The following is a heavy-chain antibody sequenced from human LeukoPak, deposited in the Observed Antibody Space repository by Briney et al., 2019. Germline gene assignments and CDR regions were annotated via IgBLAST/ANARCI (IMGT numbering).Heavy chain of an antibody. J-gene: IGHJ5*02. Sequence: GGSLRLSCAASGFIFSSYAMGWVRQAPGKGLEWVSGISGSGGSTYYVDPVKGRFTISRDNSKNTLYLQMNSLRVEDTAVYYCTKADYDFWSGSWWFDPWGQGTLVTVSS. V-gene: IGHV3-23*01. CDR2: ISGSGGST. D-gene: IGHD3-3*01. CDR1: GFIFSSYA. CDR3: TKADYDFWSGSWWFDP.